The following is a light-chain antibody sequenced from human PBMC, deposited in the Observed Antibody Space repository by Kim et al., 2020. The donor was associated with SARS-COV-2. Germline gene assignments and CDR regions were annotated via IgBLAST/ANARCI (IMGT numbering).Light chain of an antibody. V-gene: IGLV3-1*01. CDR3: QAWDSSTLV. Sequence: SYELTQPPSVSVSPGQTASITCSGDKLGDKYACWYQQKPGQSPVLVIYQDSKRPSGIPERFSGSNSGNTATLIISGTQAMDEADYYCQAWDSSTLVFGGGTQLTVL. J-gene: IGLJ3*02. CDR2: QDS. CDR1: KLGDKY.